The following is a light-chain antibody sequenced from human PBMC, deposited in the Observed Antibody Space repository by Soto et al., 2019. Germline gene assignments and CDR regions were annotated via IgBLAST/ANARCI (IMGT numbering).Light chain of an antibody. CDR2: DAS. CDR3: QQRTNWPPMYT. V-gene: IGKV3-11*01. CDR1: QSVGTY. J-gene: IGKJ2*01. Sequence: EIVLTQSPATLSLSPGERATLSCRASQSVGTYLAWYQQQPGQGPRLLIYDASKRATGVPGRFSGSGSGTDFTLTISSLEPEDFVVYYCQQRTNWPPMYTFGQGTKLEIK.